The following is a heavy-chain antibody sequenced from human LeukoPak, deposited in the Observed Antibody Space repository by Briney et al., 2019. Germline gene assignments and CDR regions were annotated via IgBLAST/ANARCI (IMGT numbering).Heavy chain of an antibody. J-gene: IGHJ3*02. CDR3: ARRIAAAGRDAFDI. CDR1: GYSITSDYY. CDR2: IYYSGST. V-gene: IGHV4-59*08. Sequence: SETLSLTCTVSGYSITSDYYWGWIRQPPGKGLEWIGYIYYSGSTNYNPSLKSRVTISVDTSKNQFSLKLSSVTAADTAVYYCARRIAAAGRDAFDIWGQGTMVTVSS. D-gene: IGHD6-13*01.